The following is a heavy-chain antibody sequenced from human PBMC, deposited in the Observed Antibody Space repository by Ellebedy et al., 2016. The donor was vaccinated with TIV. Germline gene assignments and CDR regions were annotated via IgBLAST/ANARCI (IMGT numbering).Heavy chain of an antibody. CDR2: MYYSGST. CDR1: GGSISNYY. J-gene: IGHJ6*02. D-gene: IGHD4-17*01. V-gene: IGHV4-59*12. CDR3: ARSISTTTTLRGMDV. Sequence: SETLSLTCTVSGGSISNYYWTWIRQPPGKGLEWIGYMYYSGSTNYNPSLKSRVTISVDASKDQFSLKLSSVSAADKAVYYCARSISTTTTLRGMDVWGQGTTVTVSS.